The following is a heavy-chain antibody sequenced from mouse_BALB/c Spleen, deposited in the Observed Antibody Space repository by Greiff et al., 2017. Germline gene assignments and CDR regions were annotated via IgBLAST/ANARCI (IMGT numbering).Heavy chain of an antibody. J-gene: IGHJ2*01. CDR3: ARGGGSYFDY. D-gene: IGHD1-1*02. Sequence: EVQRVESGGGLVKPGGSLKLSCAASGFTFSSYAMSWVRQTPEKRLEWVASISSGGSTYYPDSVKGRFTISRDNARNILYLQMSSLRSEDTAMYYCARGGGSYFDYWGQGTTLTVSS. CDR2: ISSGGST. CDR1: GFTFSSYA. V-gene: IGHV5-6-5*01.